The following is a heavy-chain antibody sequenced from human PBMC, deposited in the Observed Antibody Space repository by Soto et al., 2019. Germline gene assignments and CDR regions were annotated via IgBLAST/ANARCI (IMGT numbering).Heavy chain of an antibody. CDR2: ISGSGGST. Sequence: GGSLRLSCAASGFTFSSYAMSWVRQAPGKGLEWVSAISGSGGSTYYADSVKGRFTISRDNSKNTLYLQMNSLRAEDTAVYYCAKAKWYYDILTGYKWKDYYYYMDVWGKGTTVTVSS. V-gene: IGHV3-23*01. D-gene: IGHD3-9*01. CDR3: AKAKWYYDILTGYKWKDYYYYMDV. CDR1: GFTFSSYA. J-gene: IGHJ6*03.